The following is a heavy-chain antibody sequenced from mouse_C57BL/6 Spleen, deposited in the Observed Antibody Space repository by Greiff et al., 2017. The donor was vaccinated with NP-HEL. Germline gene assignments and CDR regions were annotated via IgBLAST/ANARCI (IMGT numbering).Heavy chain of an antibody. CDR1: GYTFTNYW. CDR3: ARAGYSNYEGYAMDY. CDR2: IYPGGGYT. D-gene: IGHD2-5*01. J-gene: IGHJ4*01. Sequence: QVQLQQSGAELVRPGTSVKMSCKASGYTFTNYWIGWAKQRPGHGLEWIGDIYPGGGYTNYNEKFKGKATLTADKSSSTACMQFSSLTSEDSAIYYCARAGYSNYEGYAMDYWGQGTSVTVSS. V-gene: IGHV1-63*01.